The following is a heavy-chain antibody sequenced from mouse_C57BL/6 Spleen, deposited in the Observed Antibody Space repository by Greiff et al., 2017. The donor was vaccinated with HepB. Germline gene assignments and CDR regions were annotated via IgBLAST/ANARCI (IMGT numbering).Heavy chain of an antibody. J-gene: IGHJ3*01. CDR1: GYTFTSYW. CDR3: ARGNGPWFAY. V-gene: IGHV1-50*01. CDR2: IDPSDSYT. Sequence: QVHVKQPGAELVKPGASVKLSCKASGYTFTSYWMQWVKQRPGQGLEWIGEIDPSDSYTNYNQKFKGKATLTVDTSSSTAYMQLSSLTSEDSAVYYCARGNGPWFAYWGQGTLVTVSA.